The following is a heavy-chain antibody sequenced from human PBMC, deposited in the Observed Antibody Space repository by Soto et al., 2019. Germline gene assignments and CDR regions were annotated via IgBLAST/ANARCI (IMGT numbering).Heavy chain of an antibody. V-gene: IGHV3-74*01. J-gene: IGHJ4*02. CDR1: GFTFSRYW. CDR3: ARDANVEPFDY. D-gene: IGHD3-16*01. Sequence: PGGSLRLSCAGSGFTFSRYWMHWVRQVPGKGLVWVANIVSDGRGRTYADSVKGRFTISRDNAKNTLYLQMDSLRVEDTAVYYCARDANVEPFDYRGQGTVVPASS. CDR2: IVSDGRGR.